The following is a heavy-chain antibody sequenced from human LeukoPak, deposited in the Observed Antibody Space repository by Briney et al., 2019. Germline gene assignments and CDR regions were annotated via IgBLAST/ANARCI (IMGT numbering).Heavy chain of an antibody. CDR3: AKSYSYYHMDD. CDR2: ISSSSSYI. J-gene: IGHJ6*03. CDR1: GFTFSSYS. V-gene: IGHV3-21*04. Sequence: GGSLRLSCAASGFTFSSYSMNWVRQAPGKGLEWVSSISSSSSYIYYADSVKGRFTISRDNAKNSLYLQMNSLRGDDTAVYYCAKSYSYYHMDDWGKGTSVTVSS.